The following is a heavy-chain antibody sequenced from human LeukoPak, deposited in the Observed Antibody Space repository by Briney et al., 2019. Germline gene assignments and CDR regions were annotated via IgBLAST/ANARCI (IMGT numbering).Heavy chain of an antibody. CDR2: INPNSGGT. CDR1: GYTFTGYY. Sequence: ASVKVSCKASGYTFTGYYMHWVRQAPGQGLEWMGWINPNSGGTNYAQKFQGRVTMTRDTSISTAYMELSRLRSDDTAAYYCARAYCYYVSKDYYGSVSYDYWVQATLVSVSS. V-gene: IGHV1-2*02. D-gene: IGHD3-10*01. J-gene: IGHJ4*02. CDR3: ARAYCYYVSKDYYGSVSYDY.